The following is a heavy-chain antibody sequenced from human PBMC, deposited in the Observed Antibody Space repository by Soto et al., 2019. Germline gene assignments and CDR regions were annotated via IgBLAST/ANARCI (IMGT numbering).Heavy chain of an antibody. J-gene: IGHJ6*02. V-gene: IGHV5-10-1*01. CDR2: ADPTGAYG. CDR3: AIDSYYTPGNCFTYSTYAMDV. CDR1: GYSFTNYW. Sequence: ESLKISCKGSGYSFTNYWITWMRQMPGKGVEWLGRADPTGAYGNYSPSFQGHAPISAAKANSTAYLHWRSLRSPDTAMYYCAIDSYYTPGNCFTYSTYAMDVWGQGTTVTVSS. D-gene: IGHD3-3*01.